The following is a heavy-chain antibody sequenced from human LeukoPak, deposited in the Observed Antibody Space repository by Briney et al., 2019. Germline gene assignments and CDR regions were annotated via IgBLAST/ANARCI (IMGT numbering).Heavy chain of an antibody. J-gene: IGHJ4*02. CDR1: GYTFTSYG. Sequence: GASVTVSCTASGYTFTSYGISWVRQAPGQGLEWMGWISAYNGNTNYAQKLQGRVTMTTDTSTSTAYMELRCLRSDDTAVYYCARVRSSGTRKLSRTVTTGKCFDYWGQGTLVTVSS. CDR2: ISAYNGNT. CDR3: ARVRSSGTRKLSRTVTTGKCFDY. D-gene: IGHD4-17*01. V-gene: IGHV1-18*01.